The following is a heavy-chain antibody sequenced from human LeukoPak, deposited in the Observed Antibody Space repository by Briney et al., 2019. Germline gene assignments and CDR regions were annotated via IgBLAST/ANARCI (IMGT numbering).Heavy chain of an antibody. Sequence: GGSLRLSCAASGFTSSSYSMNWVRQAPGKGLEWVSSISSSSSYIYYADSVKGRFTISRDNAKNSLYLQMNSLRAEDTAVYYCARDLAPPLRVVRGAYDYWGQGTLVTVSS. D-gene: IGHD3-10*01. CDR3: ARDLAPPLRVVRGAYDY. J-gene: IGHJ4*02. CDR2: ISSSSSYI. CDR1: GFTSSSYS. V-gene: IGHV3-21*01.